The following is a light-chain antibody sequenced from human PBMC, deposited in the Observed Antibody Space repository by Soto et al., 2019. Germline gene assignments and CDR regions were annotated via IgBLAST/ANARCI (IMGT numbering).Light chain of an antibody. J-gene: IGKJ4*01. CDR2: AAS. V-gene: IGKV1-39*01. CDR1: QSITSS. Sequence: DIQMTQSPTSLSASVGDRVTITCRASQSITSSLNWFQQKPGKAPKLLIYAASSLQSGVPSSFSGGGSGTEFTLTISSLQPEDFATYCCLQSDTTPFTFGGGTKVEIK. CDR3: LQSDTTPFT.